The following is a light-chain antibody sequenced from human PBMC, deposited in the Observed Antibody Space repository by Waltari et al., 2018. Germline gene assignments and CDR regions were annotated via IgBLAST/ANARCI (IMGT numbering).Light chain of an antibody. Sequence: DLQMTESPSTLSAAVGDRVTITCRASQSISTWLAWYQQKPGKAPKVLIYKASSLESGVPSRFSGSGSGTEFTLTISSLQPDDFATYYCQHYNSYWAFGQGTKLEIK. CDR2: KAS. CDR1: QSISTW. CDR3: QHYNSYWA. J-gene: IGKJ1*01. V-gene: IGKV1-5*03.